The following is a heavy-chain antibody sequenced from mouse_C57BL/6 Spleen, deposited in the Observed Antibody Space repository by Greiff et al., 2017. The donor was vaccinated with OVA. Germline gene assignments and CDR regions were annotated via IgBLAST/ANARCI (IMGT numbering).Heavy chain of an antibody. J-gene: IGHJ3*01. CDR3: ARYYDGSSSWFAY. Sequence: VQLQQSGPELVKPGASVKISCKASGYTFTDYYMNWVKQSHGKSLEWIGDINPNNGGTSYNQKFKGKATLTVDKSSSTAYMELRSLTSEDSAVYYCARYYDGSSSWFAYWGQGTLVTVSA. CDR2: INPNNGGT. V-gene: IGHV1-26*01. D-gene: IGHD1-1*01. CDR1: GYTFTDYY.